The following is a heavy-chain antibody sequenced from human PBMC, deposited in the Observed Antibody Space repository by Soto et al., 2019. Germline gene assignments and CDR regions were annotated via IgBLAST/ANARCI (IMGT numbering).Heavy chain of an antibody. CDR1: GGTFSSYA. D-gene: IGHD6-19*01. CDR2: IIPIFGTA. Sequence: QVQLVQSGAEVKKPGSSVKVSCKASGGTFSSYAISWVRQAPGQGLEWIGGIIPIFGTANYAQKFQGRGTITPDKSTSPAYMDLSSLRSEDTAGYYCARWPIAVAGIFDYWGQGTLVTVSS. CDR3: ARWPIAVAGIFDY. J-gene: IGHJ4*02. V-gene: IGHV1-69*06.